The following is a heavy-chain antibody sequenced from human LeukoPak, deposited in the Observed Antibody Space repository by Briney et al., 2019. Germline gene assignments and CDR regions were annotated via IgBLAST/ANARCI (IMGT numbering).Heavy chain of an antibody. Sequence: GGSLRLSCAASGFTFGNYGVSWVRQAPGKGLEWVSGITGSGDTTHHVDSVKGRFTISRDNSKNTMYLQMNSLRAEDTAVYYCAKRIQSAMAMGYWGQGTLVTVSS. CDR2: ITGSGDTT. CDR3: AKRIQSAMAMGY. D-gene: IGHD5-18*01. CDR1: GFTFGNYG. J-gene: IGHJ4*02. V-gene: IGHV3-23*01.